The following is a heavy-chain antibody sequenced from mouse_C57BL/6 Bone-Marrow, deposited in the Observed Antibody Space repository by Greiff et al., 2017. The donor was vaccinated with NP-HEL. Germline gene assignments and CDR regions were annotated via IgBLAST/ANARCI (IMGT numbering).Heavy chain of an antibody. CDR1: GYTFTSYW. CDR3: ASPRTYGSSYSWYFDV. J-gene: IGHJ1*03. V-gene: IGHV1-64*01. Sequence: QVQLQQPGAELVKPGASVKLSCKASGYTFTSYWMHWVKQRPGQGLEWIGMIHPNSGSTNYNEKLKSKATLTVDKSSSTAYMQLSSLTSEDSAVYYCASPRTYGSSYSWYFDVWGTGTTVTVSS. D-gene: IGHD1-1*01. CDR2: IHPNSGST.